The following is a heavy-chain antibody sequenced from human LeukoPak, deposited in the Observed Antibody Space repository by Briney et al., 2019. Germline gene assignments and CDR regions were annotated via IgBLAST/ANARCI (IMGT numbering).Heavy chain of an antibody. J-gene: IGHJ4*02. D-gene: IGHD2-15*01. Sequence: GGSLRLSCAASGFTFSSYSMNWVRQAPGKGLEWVSSISSSSSYIYYADSVKGRFTISIDNAKNSLYLQMNSLRAEDTAVYYCARVGCSGGSCYDYWGQGTLVTVSS. CDR3: ARVGCSGGSCYDY. V-gene: IGHV3-21*01. CDR2: ISSSSSYI. CDR1: GFTFSSYS.